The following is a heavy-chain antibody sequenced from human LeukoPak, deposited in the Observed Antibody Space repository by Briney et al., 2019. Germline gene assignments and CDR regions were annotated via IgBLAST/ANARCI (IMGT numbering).Heavy chain of an antibody. CDR2: INPNSGGT. CDR1: GYTFTGYY. J-gene: IGHJ4*02. Sequence: ASVKVSCKASGYTFTGYYMHWVRQAPGQGLEGMGWINPNSGGTNYAQKFQGRVTMTRDTSISTAYMELSRLRSDATAVYYCARGGRRGYYDSSKDYWGQGTLVTVSS. D-gene: IGHD3-22*01. V-gene: IGHV1-2*02. CDR3: ARGGRRGYYDSSKDY.